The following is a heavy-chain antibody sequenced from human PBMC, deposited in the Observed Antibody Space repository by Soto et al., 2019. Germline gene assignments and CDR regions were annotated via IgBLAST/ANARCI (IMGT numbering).Heavy chain of an antibody. CDR1: GGTFSSYA. CDR2: IIPIFGTA. J-gene: IGHJ4*02. CDR3: ARDLDSSGSLGFDY. Sequence: SVKVSCKASGGTFSSYAISWVRQAPGQGLEWMGGIIPIFGTANYAQKFQGRVTITADESTSTAYMDLSSLRSEDTAVYYCARDLDSSGSLGFDYWGQGTLVTVSS. D-gene: IGHD3-22*01. V-gene: IGHV1-69*13.